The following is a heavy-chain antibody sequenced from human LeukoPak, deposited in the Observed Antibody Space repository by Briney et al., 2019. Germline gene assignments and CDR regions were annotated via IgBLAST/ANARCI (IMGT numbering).Heavy chain of an antibody. CDR3: ARDLAIFTGSDDAFDI. CDR1: GGTFISYA. V-gene: IGHV1-69*04. CDR2: IIPILGIA. D-gene: IGHD3-9*01. J-gene: IGHJ3*02. Sequence: SVKVSCKASGGTFISYAISWVRQAPGQGLEWMGRIIPILGIANYAQKFQGRVTITADKSTSTAYMELSSLRSEDTAVYYCARDLAIFTGSDDAFDIWGQGTRVTVSS.